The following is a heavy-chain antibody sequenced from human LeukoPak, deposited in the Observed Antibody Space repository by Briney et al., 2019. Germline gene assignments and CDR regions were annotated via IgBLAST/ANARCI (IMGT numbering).Heavy chain of an antibody. CDR1: GYTFTGYY. CDR3: ARPGGTVGARRLAFDI. V-gene: IGHV1-2*02. J-gene: IGHJ3*02. D-gene: IGHD1-26*01. Sequence: VASVKVSCKASGYTFTGYYMHWVRQAPGQGLEWMGWINPNSGGTNYAQKFQGRVTMTRDTSISTAYMELSRLRSDDTAVYYCARPGGTVGARRLAFDIWGQGTMVTVSS. CDR2: INPNSGGT.